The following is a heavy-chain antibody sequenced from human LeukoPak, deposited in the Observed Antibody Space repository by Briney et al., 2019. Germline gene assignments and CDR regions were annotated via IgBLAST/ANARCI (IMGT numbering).Heavy chain of an antibody. V-gene: IGHV1-18*01. J-gene: IGHJ4*02. D-gene: IGHD2-2*01. CDR3: ARDPHIVVAPAAPFHY. CDR1: GYTFTSYG. Sequence: ASVKVSCKASGYTFTSYGIAWLRQAPGQGLEWMGWISGHNGNTNYAQKFQGRVTMTTDTSTSTAYMELRSLRSDDTAVYYCARDPHIVVAPAAPFHYWGQGTLVTVSS. CDR2: ISGHNGNT.